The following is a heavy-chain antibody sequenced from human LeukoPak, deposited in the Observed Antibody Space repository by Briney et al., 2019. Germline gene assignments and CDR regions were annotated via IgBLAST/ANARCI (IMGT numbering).Heavy chain of an antibody. Sequence: ASVKVSCKASGGTFSSYAISWVRQAPGQGLEWMGGIIPIFGTANYAQKFQGRVTITTDESTSTAYMELSSLKSEDTAVYYCAILLWFGESLPDYWGQGTLVTFSS. CDR2: IIPIFGTA. CDR3: AILLWFGESLPDY. D-gene: IGHD3-10*01. CDR1: GGTFSSYA. J-gene: IGHJ4*02. V-gene: IGHV1-69*05.